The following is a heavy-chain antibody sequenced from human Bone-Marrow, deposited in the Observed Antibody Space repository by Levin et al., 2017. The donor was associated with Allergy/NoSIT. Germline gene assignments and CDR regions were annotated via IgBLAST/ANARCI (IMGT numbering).Heavy chain of an antibody. CDR1: ADSVSNYDAS. D-gene: IGHD6-13*01. CDR2: TYHRSKWYN. V-gene: IGHV6-1*01. Sequence: SQTLSLTCAISADSVSNYDASWNWIRQSPSRGLEWLGRTYHRSKWYNDYAESVESRITINPDTSKNQFSLQLDSVTPDDTGVYYCARGLSSWFFSFDTWGHGILVTVSS. J-gene: IGHJ5*01. CDR3: ARGLSSWFFSFDT.